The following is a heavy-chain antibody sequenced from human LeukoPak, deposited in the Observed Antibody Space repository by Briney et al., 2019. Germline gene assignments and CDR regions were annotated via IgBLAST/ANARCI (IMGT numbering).Heavy chain of an antibody. Sequence: VTSVKVSCKASGCTFTSYYMDWVRQAPGQGLEWMGWMNPNSGNTGYAQKFQGRVTMTRNTSISTAYMELSSLRSEDTAVYYCARGLSSGDYWGQGTLVTVSS. CDR2: MNPNSGNT. D-gene: IGHD6-19*01. J-gene: IGHJ4*02. CDR3: ARGLSSGDY. V-gene: IGHV1-8*02. CDR1: GCTFTSYY.